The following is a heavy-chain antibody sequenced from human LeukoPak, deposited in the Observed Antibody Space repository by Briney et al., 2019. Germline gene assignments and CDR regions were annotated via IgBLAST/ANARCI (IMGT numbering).Heavy chain of an antibody. CDR2: INHSGST. V-gene: IGHV4-34*01. CDR3: ARGPPVVVPAANFDY. J-gene: IGHJ4*02. CDR1: GGSFSGYY. Sequence: SETLSLTCAVYGGSFSGYYWSWIRQPPGKGLEWIGEINHSGSTNYNPSLKSRVTISVDTSKNQFSLKLSSVTAADTAVYYCARGPPVVVPAANFDYWGQGTLVAVSS. D-gene: IGHD2-2*01.